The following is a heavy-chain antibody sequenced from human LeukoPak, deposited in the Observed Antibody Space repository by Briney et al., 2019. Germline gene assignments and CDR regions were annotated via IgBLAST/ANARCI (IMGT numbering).Heavy chain of an antibody. J-gene: IGHJ6*02. V-gene: IGHV1-3*01. D-gene: IGHD2-15*01. CDR3: ARERWHCRVNCYSVYYYALDV. Sequence: ASVKVSCKASGYTFTSYDFNWVRQAPGQRLEWLGWINPGNGDTKYSQNFQGRVTVTSDTSAATAYVELNSLTSEDTAVYYCARERWHCRVNCYSVYYYALDVWGQGTTVTVSS. CDR2: INPGNGDT. CDR1: GYTFTSYD.